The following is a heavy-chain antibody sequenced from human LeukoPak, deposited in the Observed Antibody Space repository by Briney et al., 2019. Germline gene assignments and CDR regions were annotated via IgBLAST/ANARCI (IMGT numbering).Heavy chain of an antibody. D-gene: IGHD3-10*01. CDR2: INPNSGGT. CDR3: ARLGFGELSPNYYYYMDV. Sequence: ASVKVSCKASGYTFTGYYMHWVRQAPGQGLEWMGWINPNSGGTNYAQKFQGRVTMTRDTSTSTAYMELRSLRSDDTAVYYCARLGFGELSPNYYYYMDVWGKGTTVTISS. V-gene: IGHV1-2*02. J-gene: IGHJ6*03. CDR1: GYTFTGYY.